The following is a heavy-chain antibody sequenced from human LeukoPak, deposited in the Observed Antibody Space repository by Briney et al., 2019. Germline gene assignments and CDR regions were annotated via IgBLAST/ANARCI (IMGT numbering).Heavy chain of an antibody. V-gene: IGHV3-9*03. J-gene: IGHJ4*02. D-gene: IGHD2-2*01. CDR2: ISWNSGSI. Sequence: SLRLSCAASGFTFDDYAMHRVRQAPGKGLEWVSGISWNSGSIGYADSVKGRFTISRDNAKNSLYLQMNSLRAEDMALYYCAKGYCSSTSCHTFDYWGQGTLVTVSS. CDR3: AKGYCSSTSCHTFDY. CDR1: GFTFDDYA.